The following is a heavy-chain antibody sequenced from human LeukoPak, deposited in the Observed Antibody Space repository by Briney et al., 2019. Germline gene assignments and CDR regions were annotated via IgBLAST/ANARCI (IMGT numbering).Heavy chain of an antibody. V-gene: IGHV1-18*01. Sequence: GASVKVSCKASGYTFTSYGISWVRQAPGQGLEWVGWISAYNGNTNYAQKLQGRVTMTTDTSTSTAYMELRSLRSDDTAVYYCARAPYYYDSSGYYHDYWGQGTLVTVSS. CDR2: ISAYNGNT. J-gene: IGHJ4*02. D-gene: IGHD3-22*01. CDR3: ARAPYYYDSSGYYHDY. CDR1: GYTFTSYG.